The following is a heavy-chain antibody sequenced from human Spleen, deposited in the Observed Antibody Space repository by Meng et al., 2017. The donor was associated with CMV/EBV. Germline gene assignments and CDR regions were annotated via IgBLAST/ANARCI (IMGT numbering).Heavy chain of an antibody. CDR2: VYYTGPA. V-gene: IGHV4-39*07. D-gene: IGHD4-11*01. CDR1: GVSITSNSYY. Sequence: SETLSLTCSVSGVSITSNSYYWGWIRQPPGKGLQWIGTVYYTGPAYYNPSLKSRVTISVDTSKNQYSLKLSSVTAADTAVYYCARTQPYSNVVDYWGQGTLVTVSS. J-gene: IGHJ4*02. CDR3: ARTQPYSNVVDY.